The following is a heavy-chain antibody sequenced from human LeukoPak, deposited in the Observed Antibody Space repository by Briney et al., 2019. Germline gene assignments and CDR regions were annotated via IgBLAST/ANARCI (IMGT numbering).Heavy chain of an antibody. CDR2: IYYSRST. CDR3: ARARRDGYNFYYYGMDV. J-gene: IGHJ6*02. D-gene: IGHD5-24*01. Sequence: PSETLSLTCTVSGCSISSYYWSWIRQPPGKGLEWIGYIYYSRSTNYNPSLKSRVTISVDTSKNQFSLKLSSVTAADTAVYYCARARRDGYNFYYYGMDVWGQGTTVTVSS. V-gene: IGHV4-59*01. CDR1: GCSISSYY.